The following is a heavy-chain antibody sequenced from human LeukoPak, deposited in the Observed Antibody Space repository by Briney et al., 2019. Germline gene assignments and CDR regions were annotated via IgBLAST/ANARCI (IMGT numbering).Heavy chain of an antibody. Sequence: GGSLRLSCAASGFTVSSNYVSWVRQAPGKGLEWVSAISGSGGSTYYADSVKGRFTISRDNSKNTLYLQMNSLRAEDTAVYYCAKDPLTFYDILTGYSGTPVDYWGQGTLVTVSS. CDR3: AKDPLTFYDILTGYSGTPVDY. V-gene: IGHV3-23*01. J-gene: IGHJ4*02. CDR1: GFTVSSNY. D-gene: IGHD3-9*01. CDR2: ISGSGGST.